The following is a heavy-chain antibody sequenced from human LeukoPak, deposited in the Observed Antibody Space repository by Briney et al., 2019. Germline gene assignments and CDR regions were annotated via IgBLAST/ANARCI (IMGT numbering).Heavy chain of an antibody. V-gene: IGHV3-7*01. CDR1: GFTFSHYW. Sequence: PGGFLRLSCVASGFTFSHYWMSWVRQAPGKGLEWVANINTDGSEIYYVDSVKGRFSISRDNFKNSLYLQMNSLRVEDTAVYYCGRDDWGPADYWGQGTLVTVSS. J-gene: IGHJ4*02. D-gene: IGHD3-9*01. CDR2: INTDGSEI. CDR3: GRDDWGPADY.